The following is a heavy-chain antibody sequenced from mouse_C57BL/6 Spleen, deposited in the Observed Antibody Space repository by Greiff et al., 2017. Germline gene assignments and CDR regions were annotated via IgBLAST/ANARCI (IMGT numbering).Heavy chain of an antibody. CDR1: GYTFTDHT. V-gene: IGHV1-78*01. J-gene: IGHJ1*03. Sequence: VKLQESDAELVKPGASVKISCKVSGYTFTDHTIHWMKQRPEQGLEWIGYIYPRDGSTKYNEKFKGKATLTADKSSSTAYMQLNSLTSEDSAVYFCARPPSYYGSSSRYWYFDVWGTGTSVTVSS. CDR3: ARPPSYYGSSSRYWYFDV. CDR2: IYPRDGST. D-gene: IGHD1-1*01.